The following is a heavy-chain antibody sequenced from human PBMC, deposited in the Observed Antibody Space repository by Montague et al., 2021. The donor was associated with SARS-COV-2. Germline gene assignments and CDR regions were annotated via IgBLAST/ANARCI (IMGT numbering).Heavy chain of an antibody. V-gene: IGHV6-1*01. J-gene: IGHJ4*02. D-gene: IGHD3-22*01. CDR3: ARELRRITMIVDIRGFDY. CDR2: TYYRSKWYN. Sequence: CAISGDSVSRNSAAWNWIRQSPSRGLEWLGRTYYRSKWYNDYAVSVKSRITINPDTSKNQFSLQLNSVTAEDTAVYYCARELRRITMIVDIRGFDYWGQGTLVTVSS. CDR1: GDSVSRNSAA.